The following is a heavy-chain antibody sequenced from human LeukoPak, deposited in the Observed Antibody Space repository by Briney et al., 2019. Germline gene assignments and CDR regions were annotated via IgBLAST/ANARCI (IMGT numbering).Heavy chain of an antibody. J-gene: IGHJ1*01. CDR3: ARTLQRRGQQLVGEYFQH. Sequence: ASVKVSCKASGYTFTGYYMHWVRQAPGQGLEWMGWINPNSGGTNYAQKFQGRVTMTRDTSISTAYMELSRLRSDDTAVYYCARTLQRRGQQLVGEYFQHWGQGTLVTVSS. V-gene: IGHV1-2*02. CDR1: GYTFTGYY. CDR2: INPNSGGT. D-gene: IGHD6-13*01.